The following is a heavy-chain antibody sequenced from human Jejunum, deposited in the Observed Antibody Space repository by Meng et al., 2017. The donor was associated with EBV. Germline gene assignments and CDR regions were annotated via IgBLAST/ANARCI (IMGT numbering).Heavy chain of an antibody. J-gene: IGHJ4*02. CDR1: GFTFSSYG. CDR3: AKDFLYSSGWDHVGD. CDR2: ISYVGSKT. V-gene: IGHV3-30*18. Sequence: QVQLVESGGDVVQPGRALRLSCAASGFTFSSYGMHWVRQAPGRGLEWVGAISYVGSKTWYIDSVQGRFAISRDDSKNTLFLQMSSLRAEDTAVYYCAKDFLYSSGWDHVGDWGQGTLVTVSS. D-gene: IGHD6-19*01.